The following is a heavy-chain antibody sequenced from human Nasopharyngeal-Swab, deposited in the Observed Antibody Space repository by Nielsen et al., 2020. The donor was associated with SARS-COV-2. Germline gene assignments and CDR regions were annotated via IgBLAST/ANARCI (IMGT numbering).Heavy chain of an antibody. D-gene: IGHD2-15*01. CDR2: IYYSGST. CDR3: ARDTRRGGVDY. Sequence: SETLSLTCTVSGGCINSYYWSWIRQPPRRGLEWIGYIYYSGSTNYNPSLKSRVTISLDTSKNQFSLKLSSVTAADSAVYYCARDTRRGGVDYWGQGTLVTVSS. J-gene: IGHJ4*02. CDR1: GGCINSYY. V-gene: IGHV4-59*01.